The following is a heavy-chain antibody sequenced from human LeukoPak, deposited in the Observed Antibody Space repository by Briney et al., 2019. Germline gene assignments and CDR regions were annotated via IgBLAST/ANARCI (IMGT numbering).Heavy chain of an antibody. V-gene: IGHV3-23*01. CDR1: GFTFSSDA. Sequence: GGTLRLSCAASGFTFSSDAMSWVRQAPGKGLEWVSAISGSGGSTSYADSVKGRFTISRDNSKNTLYLQMNSLRAEDTAVYYSAKSPWFGAIPSYFDYWGQGTRLTVSS. CDR2: ISGSGGST. J-gene: IGHJ4*02. CDR3: AKSPWFGAIPSYFDY. D-gene: IGHD3-10*01.